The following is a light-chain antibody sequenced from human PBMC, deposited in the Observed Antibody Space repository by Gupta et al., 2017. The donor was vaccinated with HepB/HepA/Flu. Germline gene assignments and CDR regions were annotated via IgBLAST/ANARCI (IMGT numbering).Light chain of an antibody. CDR1: RSNIGSNA. Sequence: QSVLTQPPSASETPWQRVTFSCSGSRSNIGSNAVICYHQFPVTAPKLLIYSNIQRPSGIPVRFSGSKSVTAASLAIXGXQSEDEXDYYCAALYDILNAWVFGGGTKLTVL. CDR3: AALYDILNAWV. J-gene: IGLJ3*02. V-gene: IGLV1-44*01. CDR2: SNI.